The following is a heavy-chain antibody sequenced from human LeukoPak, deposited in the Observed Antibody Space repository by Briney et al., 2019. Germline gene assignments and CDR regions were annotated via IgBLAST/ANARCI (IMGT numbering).Heavy chain of an antibody. CDR2: IYYSGST. V-gene: IGHV4-39*07. D-gene: IGHD1-26*01. Sequence: PSETLSLTCTVSGGSISSSSYYWGWIRQPPGKGLEWIGSIYYSGSTYYNPSLKSRVTISVDTSKNQFSLKLSSVTAADTAVYYCARLFEWELRAFDIWGQGTMVTVSS. CDR1: GGSISSSSYY. CDR3: ARLFEWELRAFDI. J-gene: IGHJ3*02.